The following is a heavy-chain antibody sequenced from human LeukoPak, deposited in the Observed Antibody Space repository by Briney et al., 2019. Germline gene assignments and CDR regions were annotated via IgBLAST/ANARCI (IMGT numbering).Heavy chain of an antibody. CDR1: GTSFSAYA. Sequence: ASVKVSCKASGTSFSAYAVYWVRQAPGQGLEWMGGIIPILGSAKYAQKFQGRVAITTDESTSITYMELSSLRSDDTAVYYCARAQRVLGYCSGDSCYSGDLGYWGQGTLVTVSS. CDR2: IIPILGSA. D-gene: IGHD2-15*01. V-gene: IGHV1-69*05. CDR3: ARAQRVLGYCSGDSCYSGDLGY. J-gene: IGHJ4*02.